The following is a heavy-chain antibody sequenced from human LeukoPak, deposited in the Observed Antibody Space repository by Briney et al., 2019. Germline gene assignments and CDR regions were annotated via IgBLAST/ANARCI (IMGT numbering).Heavy chain of an antibody. CDR3: AKLAYDSSGYPR. CDR1: GFTFSSYF. Sequence: GGSLRLSCAGSGFTFSSYFMSWVRQAPGKGLEWVSAISGSGTSTYYADSVEGRCTISRDNSKNTLYLEMNSLRAEDTALYYCAKLAYDSSGYPRWGQGTLITVSS. D-gene: IGHD3-22*01. CDR2: ISGSGTST. V-gene: IGHV3-23*01. J-gene: IGHJ4*02.